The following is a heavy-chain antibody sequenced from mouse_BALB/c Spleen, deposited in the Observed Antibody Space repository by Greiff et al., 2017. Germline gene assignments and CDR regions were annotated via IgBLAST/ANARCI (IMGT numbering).Heavy chain of an antibody. CDR2: ILPGSGST. Sequence: QVQLKQSGAELMKPGASVKISCKATGYTFSSYWIEWVKQRPGHGLEWIGEILPGSGSTNYNEKFKGKATFTADTSSNTAYMQLSSLTSEDSAVYYCARGCSRFAYWGQGTLVTVSA. CDR1: GYTFSSYW. V-gene: IGHV1-9*01. D-gene: IGHD1-1*01. J-gene: IGHJ3*01. CDR3: ARGCSRFAY.